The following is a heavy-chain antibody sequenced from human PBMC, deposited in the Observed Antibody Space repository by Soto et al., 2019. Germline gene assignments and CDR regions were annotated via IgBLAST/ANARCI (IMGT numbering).Heavy chain of an antibody. Sequence: QVQLVQSGAEVKKPGSSVKVSCKASGGTFSSYAISWVRQAPGQGLEWMGGIIPIFGKANYAQKFQGRVTITADKSTSTAYMELSSLSSEDTAVYYCARGPYGSGSYYRNYYYYGMDVWGQGTTVTVSS. CDR1: GGTFSSYA. CDR2: IIPIFGKA. J-gene: IGHJ6*02. D-gene: IGHD3-10*01. CDR3: ARGPYGSGSYYRNYYYYGMDV. V-gene: IGHV1-69*06.